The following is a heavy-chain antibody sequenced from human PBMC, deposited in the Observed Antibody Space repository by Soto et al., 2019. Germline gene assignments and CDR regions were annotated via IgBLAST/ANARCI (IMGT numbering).Heavy chain of an antibody. CDR3: ARERRRDDSNTFDALDV. Sequence: QVQLVQSGAEVKKPGSSVKVSCKASGGFYSIKTISWVRQAPGQGLEWMGRIIPLVHIINNAQKFQGRVEISRDKATSTPYMKLSSLKSDDTAIYFCARERRRDDSNTFDALDVWGQGTMVTVSS. CDR1: GGFYSIKT. CDR2: IIPLVHII. D-gene: IGHD3-22*01. V-gene: IGHV1-69*04. J-gene: IGHJ3*01.